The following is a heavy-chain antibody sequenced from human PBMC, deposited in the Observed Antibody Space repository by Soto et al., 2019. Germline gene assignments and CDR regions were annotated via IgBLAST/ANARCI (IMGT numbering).Heavy chain of an antibody. J-gene: IGHJ6*02. Sequence: QVQLQESGPGLVKPSGTLSLTCAVSGGSISSRNWWSWVRQPPGKGLEWIGEIYHSGSTNYNPSLKSRVTIPVDKSKNQFSLKLSSVTAADTAVDYCARVSGSYYYGMDVWGQGTTVTVSS. V-gene: IGHV4-4*02. CDR2: IYHSGST. CDR1: GGSISSRNW. CDR3: ARVSGSYYYGMDV. D-gene: IGHD2-15*01.